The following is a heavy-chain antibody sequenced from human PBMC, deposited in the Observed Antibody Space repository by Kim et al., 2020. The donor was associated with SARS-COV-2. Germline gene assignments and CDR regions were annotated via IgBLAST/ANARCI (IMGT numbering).Heavy chain of an antibody. CDR1: GFTFGSYE. CDR3: ARGPFSLPAFDI. Sequence: GGSLRLSCAASGFTFGSYEMNWVRQAPGKGLEWVSYISSSGSTIYYADSVKGRFTISRDKAKNTLYLQMNSLKAEDTAVYYCARGPFSLPAFDIWGQGTMVTVSS. V-gene: IGHV3-48*03. CDR2: ISSSGSTI. J-gene: IGHJ3*02.